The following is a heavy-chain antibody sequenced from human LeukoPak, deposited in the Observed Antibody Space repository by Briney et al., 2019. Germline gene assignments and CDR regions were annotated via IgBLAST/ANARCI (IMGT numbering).Heavy chain of an antibody. J-gene: IGHJ4*02. Sequence: SETLSLTCAVYGGSFGGYYWTWIRQPPGKGPEWIGEINHSGSINYNPSLKRRVFMSVDTAKNQFSLKLNSVSAADTAVYYCARGGYFDSSGYPNPLDSWGQGTLVTVSS. D-gene: IGHD3-22*01. CDR2: INHSGSI. V-gene: IGHV4-34*01. CDR3: ARGGYFDSSGYPNPLDS. CDR1: GGSFGGYY.